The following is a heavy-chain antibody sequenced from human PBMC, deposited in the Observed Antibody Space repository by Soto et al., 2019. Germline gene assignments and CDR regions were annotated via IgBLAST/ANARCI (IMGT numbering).Heavy chain of an antibody. D-gene: IGHD3-10*01. CDR1: GFTFSTYW. J-gene: IGHJ6*02. CDR2: IKEDGSEK. V-gene: IGHV3-7*03. CDR3: ARESGSGSYFPYYYYGMDV. Sequence: GGSLRLSCIASGFTFSTYWMNWGRQAPGKGLQWVANIKEDGSEKYYVDSVKGRFTISRDNAKNSLYLQMNSLRAEDTAVYYCARESGSGSYFPYYYYGMDVWGQGTTVTVSS.